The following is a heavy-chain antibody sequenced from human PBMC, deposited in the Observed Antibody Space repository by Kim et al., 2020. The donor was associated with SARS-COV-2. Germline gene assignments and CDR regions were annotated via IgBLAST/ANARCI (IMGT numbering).Heavy chain of an antibody. V-gene: IGHV4-39*01. J-gene: IGHJ4*02. D-gene: IGHD3-22*01. CDR3: ARQKGYYDSSGYPDY. Sequence: NPSLKSRVPISVDTSKNQFSLKLTSVTAADTAIYYCARQKGYYDSSGYPDYWGQGTLVTVSS.